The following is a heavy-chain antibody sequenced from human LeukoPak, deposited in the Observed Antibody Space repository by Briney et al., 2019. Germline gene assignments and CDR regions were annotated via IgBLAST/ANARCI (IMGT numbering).Heavy chain of an antibody. V-gene: IGHV3-23*01. CDR3: ARDESDY. CDR2: IHFRSGGT. J-gene: IGHJ4*02. CDR1: GITFSSYA. Sequence: GGSLRLSCVVSGITFSSYAMNWVRQAPGKGLEWVSNIHFRSGGTFYAGSVKGRFTISKDTSKNTLYLQMSSLRADDTAVYYCARDESDYWGQGTLVTVSS.